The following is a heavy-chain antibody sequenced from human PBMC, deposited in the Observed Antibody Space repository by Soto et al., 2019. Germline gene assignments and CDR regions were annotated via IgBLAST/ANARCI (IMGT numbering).Heavy chain of an antibody. D-gene: IGHD4-4*01. Sequence: QVQLQESGPGLVKPSETLSLTCTVSGGSIDGRNCAWIRQPPGKGLEWLGYVYYDGGSSYNPSVKSRLTLSMDTSKSQFSLQLRSVTAADTAVYYCVRQWIGNLQGLVDVWGRGTTVTVSS. CDR2: VYYDGGS. J-gene: IGHJ6*02. V-gene: IGHV4-59*08. CDR3: VRQWIGNLQGLVDV. CDR1: GGSIDGRN.